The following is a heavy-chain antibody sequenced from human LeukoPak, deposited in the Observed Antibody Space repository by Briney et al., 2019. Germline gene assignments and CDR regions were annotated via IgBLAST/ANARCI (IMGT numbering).Heavy chain of an antibody. D-gene: IGHD3-10*01. J-gene: IGHJ5*01. CDR1: GYTFISFD. CDR3: AKRGDFYASGSYYGGWFGS. V-gene: IGHV1-8*01. CDR2: MNPNSGHT. Sequence: GASVKVSCKTSGYTFISFDINWVRQAAGQGLEWMGWMNPNSGHTGYAQKFQGRVTMTRNTSISTAYMELSNLRSEDTAVYHCAKRGDFYASGSYYGGWFGSWGQGTLVTVSS.